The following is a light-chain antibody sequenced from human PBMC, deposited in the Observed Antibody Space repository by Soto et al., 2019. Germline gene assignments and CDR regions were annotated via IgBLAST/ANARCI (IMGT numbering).Light chain of an antibody. CDR2: GAS. J-gene: IGKJ1*01. V-gene: IGKV3-20*01. CDR1: QSVSSGY. Sequence: EIVLTQSPGTLSLSPGERATLSCRASQSVSSGYVAWYQVKPGQAPRLLIYGASSSATGSPDRFSGSGSGTDFTLTISRLEPEDLAMYFCQQYGNPPHTFGQGTKVEF. CDR3: QQYGNPPHT.